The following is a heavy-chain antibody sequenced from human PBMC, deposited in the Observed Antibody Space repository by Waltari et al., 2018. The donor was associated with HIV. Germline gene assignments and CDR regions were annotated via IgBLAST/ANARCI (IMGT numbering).Heavy chain of an antibody. D-gene: IGHD1-26*01. J-gene: IGHJ4*02. Sequence: EVQLLESGGGLVQPGGSLRLSCAASGFTFSSYAMSWVRQAPGKGLEWVSASSGSGGSTYYADSVKGRFTISRDNSKTTLYLQMNRLRAEDTAVYYCAKGPWELPRHAFDYWGQGTLVTVSS. CDR3: AKGPWELPRHAFDY. V-gene: IGHV3-23*01. CDR1: GFTFSSYA. CDR2: SSGSGGST.